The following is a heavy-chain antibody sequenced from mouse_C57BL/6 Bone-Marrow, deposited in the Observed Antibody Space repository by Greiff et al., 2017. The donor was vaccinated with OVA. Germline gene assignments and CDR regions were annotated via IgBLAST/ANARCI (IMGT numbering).Heavy chain of an antibody. V-gene: IGHV14-2*01. CDR2: IDPEDGET. J-gene: IGHJ2*01. CDR3: ASLNYYGPYYFDY. D-gene: IGHD1-1*01. CDR1: GFYIHDYY. Sequence: VQLQQSGAELLKPGASVKLSCTASGFYIHDYYMHWVKQRTEQRLALIGRIDPEDGETKYAPKFQGKATITADTSSNTAYLQLSSLTSEDTAVYYCASLNYYGPYYFDYWGQGTTLTVSS.